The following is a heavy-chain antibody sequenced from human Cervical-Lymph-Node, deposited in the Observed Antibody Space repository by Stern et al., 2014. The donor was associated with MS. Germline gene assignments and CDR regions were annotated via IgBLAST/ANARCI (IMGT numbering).Heavy chain of an antibody. CDR3: ARDRLGPLAYYYYGMDV. CDR2: ISSSSSYI. Sequence: EVQLVESGGGLVKPGGSLRLSCAASGFTFSDYSMNWVRQAPGKGLEWVSSISSSSSYIYYADSVKGRFTISRDNAKNSLYLQMNSLRAEDTAVYYCARDRLGPLAYYYYGMDVWGQGTTVTVSS. J-gene: IGHJ6*02. CDR1: GFTFSDYS. V-gene: IGHV3-21*01. D-gene: IGHD3-16*01.